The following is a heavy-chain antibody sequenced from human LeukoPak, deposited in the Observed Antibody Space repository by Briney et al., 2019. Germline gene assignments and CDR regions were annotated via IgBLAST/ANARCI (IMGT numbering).Heavy chain of an antibody. CDR1: GGSISSYY. Sequence: PSETLSLTCTVSGGSISSYYWSWIWQPPGKGLEWIGYIYYSGSTNYNPSLKSRVTISVDTSKDQFSLKLSSVTAADTAVYYCARTYYDILTGHDAFDIWGQGTMVSVPS. J-gene: IGHJ3*02. V-gene: IGHV4-59*08. CDR3: ARTYYDILTGHDAFDI. CDR2: IYYSGST. D-gene: IGHD3-9*01.